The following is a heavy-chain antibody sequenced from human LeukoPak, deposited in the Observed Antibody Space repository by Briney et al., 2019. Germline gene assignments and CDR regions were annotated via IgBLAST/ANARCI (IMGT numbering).Heavy chain of an antibody. CDR1: GFTLSTYD. CDR2: ISYDGSNK. V-gene: IGHV3-30-3*01. D-gene: IGHD2-21*02. Sequence: QPGGSLRLSCAASGFTLSTYDMHWVRQAPGKGLEWVAVISYDGSNKYYADSVKGRFTISRDNSKNTLYLQMNSLRAEDTAEYYCASGGYCGGACYPGSINNDAFDIWGQGTMVTVSS. J-gene: IGHJ3*02. CDR3: ASGGYCGGACYPGSINNDAFDI.